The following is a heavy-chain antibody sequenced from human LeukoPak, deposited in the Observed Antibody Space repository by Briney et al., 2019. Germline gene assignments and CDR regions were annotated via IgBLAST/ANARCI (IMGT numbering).Heavy chain of an antibody. CDR3: ARGSLLYGAFDI. J-gene: IGHJ3*02. Sequence: PSETLSLTCAVYGGSFSGYYWSWIRQPPGKGLEWIGEINHSGSTNYNPSLKSRVTTSVDTSKNQFSLKLSSVTAADTAVYYCARGSLLYGAFDIWGQGTMVTVSS. V-gene: IGHV4-34*01. CDR1: GGSFSGYY. D-gene: IGHD2-8*01. CDR2: INHSGST.